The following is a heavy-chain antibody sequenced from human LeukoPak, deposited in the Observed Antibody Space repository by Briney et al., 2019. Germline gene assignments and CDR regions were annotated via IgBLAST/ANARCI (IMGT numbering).Heavy chain of an antibody. Sequence: ASVKVSCKASGYTFTGYYMHWVRQAPGQGLEWMGWINLNSGGTNYAQKFQGRVTMTRDTSISTAYMELSRLRSDDTAVHYCARGIAAAATNYYFDYWGQGTLVTVSS. D-gene: IGHD6-13*01. J-gene: IGHJ4*02. V-gene: IGHV1-2*02. CDR3: ARGIAAAATNYYFDY. CDR1: GYTFTGYY. CDR2: INLNSGGT.